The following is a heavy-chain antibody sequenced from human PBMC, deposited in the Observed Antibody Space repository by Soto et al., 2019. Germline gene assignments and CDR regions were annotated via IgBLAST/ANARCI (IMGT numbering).Heavy chain of an antibody. CDR3: AKDQTYIGTAVYDV. D-gene: IGHD4-17*01. J-gene: IGHJ6*01. CDR2: ISSDGSQK. Sequence: QAQVVESGGGVVQAGRSLRLSCAASEFTFSSYAMHWVRQAPGKGLEWVALISSDGSQKYYADSVMGRCLISRDNSLNTVYLRVDNVSDGDTAVYYCAKDQTYIGTAVYDVWGQGTTVTVSS. V-gene: IGHV3-30*18. CDR1: EFTFSSYA.